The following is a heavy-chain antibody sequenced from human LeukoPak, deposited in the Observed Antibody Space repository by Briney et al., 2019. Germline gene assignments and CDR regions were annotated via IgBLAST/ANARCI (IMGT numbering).Heavy chain of an antibody. Sequence: ASVKVSCKASGYTFTGYYMHWGRQAPGQGLEWMGWINPNSGGTNYAQKFQGRVTMTRDTSISTAYMELSRLRSDDTAVYYCARAHPPEMATISYWGQGTLVTVSS. D-gene: IGHD5-24*01. CDR1: GYTFTGYY. CDR2: INPNSGGT. CDR3: ARAHPPEMATISY. J-gene: IGHJ4*02. V-gene: IGHV1-2*02.